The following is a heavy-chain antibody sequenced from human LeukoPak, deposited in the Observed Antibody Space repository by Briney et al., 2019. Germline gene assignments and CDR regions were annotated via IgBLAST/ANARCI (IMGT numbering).Heavy chain of an antibody. CDR1: GFTFSSYS. CDR3: AREGAYYYDSSGCVDC. D-gene: IGHD3-22*01. V-gene: IGHV3-21*01. Sequence: PGGSLRLSCAASGFTFSSYSMNWVRQAPGKGLEWFSSISSSSSYIYYADSVKGRFTISRDSAKNSLYLQMNSLRAEDTAVYYCAREGAYYYDSSGCVDCWGQGTLVTVSS. J-gene: IGHJ4*02. CDR2: ISSSSSYI.